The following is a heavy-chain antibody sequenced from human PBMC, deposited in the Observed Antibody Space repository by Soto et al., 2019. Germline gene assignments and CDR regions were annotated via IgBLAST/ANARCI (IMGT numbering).Heavy chain of an antibody. CDR2: ISGSGGST. CDR1: GFTFSSYA. Sequence: EVQLLESGGGLVQPGGSLRLSCAASGFTFSSYAMSWVRQAPGKGLEWVSAISGSGGSTYYADSVKGRFTISRDNSKNTLYLQMNSLRAEDRAVYYCAKDWNPGYSKYYFDYWGQGTLVTVSS. D-gene: IGHD3-9*01. CDR3: AKDWNPGYSKYYFDY. V-gene: IGHV3-23*01. J-gene: IGHJ4*02.